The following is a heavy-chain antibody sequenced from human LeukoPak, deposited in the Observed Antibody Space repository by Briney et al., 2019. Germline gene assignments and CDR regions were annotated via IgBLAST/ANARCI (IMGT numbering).Heavy chain of an antibody. CDR2: INHSGST. CDR1: GGSFSGYC. V-gene: IGHV4-34*01. Sequence: PSETLSLTCAVYGGSFSGYCWSWIRQPPGKGLEWIGEINHSGSTNYNPSLKSRVTISVDTSKNQFSLKLSSVTAADTAVYYCARAPVVRDAFDIWGQGTMVTVSS. CDR3: ARAPVVRDAFDI. D-gene: IGHD3-10*01. J-gene: IGHJ3*02.